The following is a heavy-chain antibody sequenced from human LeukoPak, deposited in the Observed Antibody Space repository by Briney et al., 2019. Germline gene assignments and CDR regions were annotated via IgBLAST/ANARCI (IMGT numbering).Heavy chain of an antibody. CDR1: GFAFSDYY. D-gene: IGHD3-10*01. CDR2: ISSSGSAM. V-gene: IGHV3-11*01. Sequence: GGSLRLSCAASGFAFSDYYMNWIRQAPGKGLEWVSYISSSGSAMYYADSVKGRFTISRDNAKNSLYLQMNSLRAEDTAVYYCARRSYYGSGSYYDVPYYFDYWGQGTLVTVSS. CDR3: ARRSYYGSGSYYDVPYYFDY. J-gene: IGHJ4*02.